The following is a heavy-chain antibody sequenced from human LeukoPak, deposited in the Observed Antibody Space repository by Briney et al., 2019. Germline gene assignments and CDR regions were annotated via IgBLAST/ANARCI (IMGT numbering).Heavy chain of an antibody. CDR3: ARLYGYDAWGVFDI. J-gene: IGHJ3*02. CDR1: GYTFTSYW. Sequence: GESLKISCKDSGYTFTSYWIGWMRQMPGKGLEWMGIIYPGDSDTRYSPSFQGQVTISADKSINTAYLQWSSLKASDTAMYHCARLYGYDAWGVFDIWGQGTMVTVSS. D-gene: IGHD5-12*01. V-gene: IGHV5-51*01. CDR2: IYPGDSDT.